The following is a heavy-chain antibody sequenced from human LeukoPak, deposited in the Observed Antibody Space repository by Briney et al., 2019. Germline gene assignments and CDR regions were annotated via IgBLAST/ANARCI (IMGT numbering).Heavy chain of an antibody. J-gene: IGHJ4*02. D-gene: IGHD4/OR15-4a*01. V-gene: IGHV3-7*01. Sequence: GGSLRLSCAASGVTFSSYVMNWVRQAPGKGLEWVANIKQDGTEKYYVDSVKGRFTISRDNAKNSLYLQMNSLRAEDTAVYSCARRTNYLAFDYWGQGTLVTVSS. CDR3: ARRTNYLAFDY. CDR2: IKQDGTEK. CDR1: GVTFSSYV.